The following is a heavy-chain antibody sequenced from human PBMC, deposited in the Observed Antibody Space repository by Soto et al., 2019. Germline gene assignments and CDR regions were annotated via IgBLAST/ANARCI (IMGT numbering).Heavy chain of an antibody. CDR3: ARPAHSSSWLSLSY. D-gene: IGHD6-13*01. V-gene: IGHV2-26*01. J-gene: IGHJ4*02. CDR2: IFWNDET. Sequence: QVTLKESGPVLVKPTETLTLTCTVSGFSLSNARMGVSWIRQPPGKALEWLAHIFWNDETSYSPSLRSRLTISKDTSKSQVVLTMTNMDPVDTATYYCARPAHSSSWLSLSYWGQGTLVTVSS. CDR1: GFSLSNARMG.